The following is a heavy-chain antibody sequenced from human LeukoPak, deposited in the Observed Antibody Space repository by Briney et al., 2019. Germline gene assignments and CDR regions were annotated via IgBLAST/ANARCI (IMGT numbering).Heavy chain of an antibody. CDR1: GFTVSSTY. Sequence: GGSLRLFCVVSGFTVSSTYMSWVRQTPGKGLEWVSSIYSGGSTYVADSVKGRFNIFRDNSKNTLHLQMNSLRVDDTAVYFCASKMVPDAEKGLAYWGQGTLVTVSS. D-gene: IGHD4/OR15-4a*01. V-gene: IGHV3-53*01. CDR3: ASKMVPDAEKGLAY. CDR2: IYSGGST. J-gene: IGHJ4*02.